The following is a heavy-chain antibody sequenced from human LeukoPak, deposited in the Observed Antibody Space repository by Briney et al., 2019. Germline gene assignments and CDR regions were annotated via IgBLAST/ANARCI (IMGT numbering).Heavy chain of an antibody. V-gene: IGHV3-23*01. Sequence: GGSLRLSCAASGFTFSSYAMSWVRQAPGKGVEGVSAISGSGGSTYYADSVKGGFTISRDNSKNTLYLQMHSLRAQDTAVYYRAKAAESSSWYYFDYWGQGTLLTVSS. J-gene: IGHJ4*02. CDR2: ISGSGGST. CDR1: GFTFSSYA. CDR3: AKAAESSSWYYFDY. D-gene: IGHD6-13*01.